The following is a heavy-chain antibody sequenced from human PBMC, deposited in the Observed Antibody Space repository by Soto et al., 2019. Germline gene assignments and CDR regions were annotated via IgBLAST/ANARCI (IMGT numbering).Heavy chain of an antibody. J-gene: IGHJ6*02. D-gene: IGHD6-13*01. CDR2: IYYSEST. V-gene: IGHV4-30-4*01. CDR3: ARAPPGIGSSPYGMDV. CDR1: GGSISSGDYY. Sequence: PSETLSLTCTVSGGSISSGDYYWSWIRQPPGKGLEWIGYIYYSESTYYNPSLKSRVTISVDTSKNQFSLKLRSVTAADTAVYYCARAPPGIGSSPYGMDVWGQGTTVTVSS.